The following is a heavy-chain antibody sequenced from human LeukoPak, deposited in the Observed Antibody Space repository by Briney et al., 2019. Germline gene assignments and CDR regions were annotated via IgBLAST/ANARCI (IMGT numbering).Heavy chain of an antibody. CDR3: VRMASNYYGMDV. J-gene: IGHJ6*02. D-gene: IGHD5-24*01. Sequence: PGGSLRLSCAASGFTVSTNYMSWVRQAPGKGLEWVSVIYSSGATYYADSVKGRFTVSRGNSKNTLYVQMNSLRDEDTAVYYCVRMASNYYGMDVWGQGTTVTVSS. V-gene: IGHV3-53*01. CDR2: IYSSGAT. CDR1: GFTVSTNY.